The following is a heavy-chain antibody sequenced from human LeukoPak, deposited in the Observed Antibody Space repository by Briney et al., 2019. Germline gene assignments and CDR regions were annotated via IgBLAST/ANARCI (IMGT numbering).Heavy chain of an antibody. CDR2: IIPIFGTA. V-gene: IGHV1-69*13. CDR1: GGTFSSYA. Sequence: SVKVSCKASGGTFSSYAISWARQAPGQGLEWMGGIIPIFGTANYAQKFQGRVTITADESTSTAYMELSSLRSEDTAVYYCASRITGTTPGWEFDPWGQGTLVTVSS. J-gene: IGHJ5*02. CDR3: ASRITGTTPGWEFDP. D-gene: IGHD1-20*01.